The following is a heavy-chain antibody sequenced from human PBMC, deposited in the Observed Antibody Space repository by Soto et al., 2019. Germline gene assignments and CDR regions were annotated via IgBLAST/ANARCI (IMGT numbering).Heavy chain of an antibody. J-gene: IGHJ4*02. CDR1: GFTFSSYA. CDR3: SRDDFDY. CDR2: ISYDGSNK. V-gene: IGHV3-30-3*01. Sequence: QVQLVESGGGVVQPGRSLRLSCAASGFTFSSYAMHWVRQAPGKGLEWVAVISYDGSNKYYADSVKGRFTISRDNSKNTLYLQMNSPRAEDTAVYYCSRDDFDYWGQGTLVTVSS.